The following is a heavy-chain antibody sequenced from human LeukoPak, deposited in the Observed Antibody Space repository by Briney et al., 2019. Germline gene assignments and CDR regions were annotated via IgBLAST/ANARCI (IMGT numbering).Heavy chain of an antibody. CDR1: GDSISGYY. CDR2: MYYSGST. D-gene: IGHD3-16*01. V-gene: IGHV4-59*01. CDR3: ARGRGEQGFDP. Sequence: PSETLSLTCTVSGDSISGYYWSWIRQPPGKGLEWIGYMYYSGSTNYNRSLKSRVTISVDTSKNQFSLKLSSVTAADTAVYYCARGRGEQGFDPWGQGALVTVSS. J-gene: IGHJ5*02.